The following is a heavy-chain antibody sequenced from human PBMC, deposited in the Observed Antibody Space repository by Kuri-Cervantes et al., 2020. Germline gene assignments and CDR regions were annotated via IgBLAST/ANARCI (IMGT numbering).Heavy chain of an antibody. J-gene: IGHJ4*02. CDR1: GFTFSSYS. CDR3: AKDQIGGLAYYFDY. CDR2: ISSSSSYI. D-gene: IGHD3-10*01. Sequence: LSLTCAASGFTFSSYSMNWVRQAPGKGLEWVSSISSSSSYIYYADSVKGRFTISRDNAKNSLYLQMNSLRAEDTAVYYCAKDQIGGLAYYFDYWGQGTLVTVSS. V-gene: IGHV3-21*04.